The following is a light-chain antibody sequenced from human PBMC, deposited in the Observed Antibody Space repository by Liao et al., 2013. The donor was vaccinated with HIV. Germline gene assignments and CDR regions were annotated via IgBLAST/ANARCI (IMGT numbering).Light chain of an antibody. J-gene: IGLJ2*01. Sequence: SYELTQPPSVSVSPGQTASITCSGDKLGDKYACWYQQKPGQSPVLVIYQDSKRPSGIPERFSGSNSGNTATLTISGTQAMDEADYYCQAWDSSTVVFGRRDQ. CDR2: QDS. V-gene: IGLV3-1*01. CDR1: KLGDKY. CDR3: QAWDSSTVV.